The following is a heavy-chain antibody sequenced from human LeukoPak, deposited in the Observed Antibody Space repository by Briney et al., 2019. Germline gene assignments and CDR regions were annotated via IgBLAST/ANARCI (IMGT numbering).Heavy chain of an antibody. V-gene: IGHV4-38-2*02. CDR3: ARDVSSGYYSPLDY. Sequence: PSETLSLTCTVSGYSISSGYYWGWIRQPPGKGLEWIGSIYHSGSTYYNPSLKSRVTISVDTSKNQFSLKLSSVTAADTAVYYCARDVSSGYYSPLDYWGQGTLVTVSS. D-gene: IGHD3-22*01. CDR1: GYSISSGYY. J-gene: IGHJ4*02. CDR2: IYHSGST.